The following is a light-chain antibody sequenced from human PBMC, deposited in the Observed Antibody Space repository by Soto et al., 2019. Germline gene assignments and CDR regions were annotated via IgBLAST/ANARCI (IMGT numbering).Light chain of an antibody. CDR2: GAS. V-gene: IGKV3-20*01. CDR1: QVVTSNY. CDR3: QQYGGSPRVT. J-gene: IGKJ4*01. Sequence: EIVLTQSPGTLSLSPGERATLSCRASQVVTSNYLAWYQHKPGQAPRLLIYGASSRATGIPDRFSGSGFGTDFTLTISRLEPEDFAVYYCQQYGGSPRVTFGGGTKVEIK.